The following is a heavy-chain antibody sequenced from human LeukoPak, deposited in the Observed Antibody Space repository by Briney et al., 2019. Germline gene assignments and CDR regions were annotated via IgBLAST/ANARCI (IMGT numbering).Heavy chain of an antibody. CDR1: GFTFSSYG. CDR2: IRYDGSNK. Sequence: PGGSLRLSCAASGFTFSSYGIHWVRQAPGKGLEWVAFIRYDGSNKYHADSVKGRFTISRDNSKNTVYLQMNSLRTEDTALYYCAKEAINAALPDYWGQGTVVTVSS. V-gene: IGHV3-30*02. J-gene: IGHJ4*02. D-gene: IGHD5-12*01. CDR3: AKEAINAALPDY.